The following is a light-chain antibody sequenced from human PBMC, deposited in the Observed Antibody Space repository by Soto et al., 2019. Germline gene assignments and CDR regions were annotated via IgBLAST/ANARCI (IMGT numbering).Light chain of an antibody. J-gene: IGKJ1*01. V-gene: IGKV3-15*01. CDR1: QSVSSY. Sequence: EIVLTQSPGTLSLSPGERATLSCRASQSVSSYLAWYQHKPGQAPRLLIFGASTRATGVPARFSGSGSGTEFTLTINSLQSEDFAVYYCQQYQNLWTFGQGTKVDIK. CDR2: GAS. CDR3: QQYQNLWT.